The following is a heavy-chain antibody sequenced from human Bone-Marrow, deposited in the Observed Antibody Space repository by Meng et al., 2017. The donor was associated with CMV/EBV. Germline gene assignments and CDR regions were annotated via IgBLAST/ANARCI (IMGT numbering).Heavy chain of an antibody. CDR2: INGGGGGT. D-gene: IGHD2-15*01. CDR3: AKSSRGGNVYYYYGMDV. J-gene: IGHJ6*02. V-gene: IGHV3-23*01. CDR1: GFNFNFYA. Sequence: GESLKISCAASGFNFNFYAMSWVRQAPGKGLQWVSGINGGGGGTYYTDSVKGRFAISRDNSKNTLYLQMNSLRAEDTAVYYCAKSSRGGNVYYYYGMDVWGQGTTVTVSS.